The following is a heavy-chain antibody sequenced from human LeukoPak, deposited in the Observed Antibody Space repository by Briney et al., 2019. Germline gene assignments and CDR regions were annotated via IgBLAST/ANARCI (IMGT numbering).Heavy chain of an antibody. J-gene: IGHJ4*02. Sequence: GGSLRLSCAASGFTFSSYSMNWVRQAPGKGLEGVSSISSRCGYIYYADSVKGRFTISRDNAKNSVYLQMSSLRAEDTAVYYCARDFGRYYFDYWGQGTLVTVSP. D-gene: IGHD3-10*01. V-gene: IGHV3-21*01. CDR2: ISSRCGYI. CDR3: ARDFGRYYFDY. CDR1: GFTFSSYS.